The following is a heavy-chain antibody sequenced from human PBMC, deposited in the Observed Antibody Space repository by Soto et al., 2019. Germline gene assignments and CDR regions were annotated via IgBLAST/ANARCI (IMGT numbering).Heavy chain of an antibody. V-gene: IGHV1-69*13. D-gene: IGHD1-26*01. Sequence: SVKVSCKASGGTFSSYAISWVRQAPGQGLEWMGGIIPIFGTANYAQKFQGRVTITADESTSTAYMELSSLRSEDTAVYYCARDKEWELPPGYYGMDVWGQGTTVTVSS. CDR1: GGTFSSYA. J-gene: IGHJ6*02. CDR3: ARDKEWELPPGYYGMDV. CDR2: IIPIFGTA.